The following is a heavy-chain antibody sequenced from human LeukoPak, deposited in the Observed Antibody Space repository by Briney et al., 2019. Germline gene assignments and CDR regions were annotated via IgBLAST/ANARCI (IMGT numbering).Heavy chain of an antibody. Sequence: GGSLRLSCAASGFTFSSYAMSWVRQAPGEGLGWVSAISGSGGSTYYADSVKGRFTISRDNSKNTLYLQMNSLRAEDTAVYYCAKGIVVVPAAMGGGYYYYYGMDVWGQGTTVTVSS. D-gene: IGHD2-2*01. CDR3: AKGIVVVPAAMGGGYYYYYGMDV. V-gene: IGHV3-23*01. CDR1: GFTFSSYA. J-gene: IGHJ6*02. CDR2: ISGSGGST.